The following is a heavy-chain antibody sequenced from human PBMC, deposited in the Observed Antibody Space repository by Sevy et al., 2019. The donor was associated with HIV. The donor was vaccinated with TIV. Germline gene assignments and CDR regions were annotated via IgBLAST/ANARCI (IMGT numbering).Heavy chain of an antibody. J-gene: IGHJ4*02. D-gene: IGHD3-22*01. Sequence: ASVKVSCKASGGTFSSYAISWVRQAPGQGLEWMGGIIPIFGTANYAQKFQGRVTITADESTSTAYMELSSLRSEDTDVYYCARGPSTYCYDSSGYYAYWGQGTLVTVSS. CDR1: GGTFSSYA. V-gene: IGHV1-69*13. CDR3: ARGPSTYCYDSSGYYAY. CDR2: IIPIFGTA.